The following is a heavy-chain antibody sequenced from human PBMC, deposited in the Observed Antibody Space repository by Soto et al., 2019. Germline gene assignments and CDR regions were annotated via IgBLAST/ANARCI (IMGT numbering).Heavy chain of an antibody. V-gene: IGHV3-9*01. CDR1: GFTFDVYA. D-gene: IGHD1-26*01. Sequence: EVQLVESGGGWVQPGRSLRLSCAASGFTFDVYAMHWVRQAPGKGLEWVSGINYNSGSVGYADSVKGRFTISRDNAKNSLHLQMNSLRAEDTAVYYCARGGAMGVDYWGQGTLVTVSS. CDR2: INYNSGSV. CDR3: ARGGAMGVDY. J-gene: IGHJ4*02.